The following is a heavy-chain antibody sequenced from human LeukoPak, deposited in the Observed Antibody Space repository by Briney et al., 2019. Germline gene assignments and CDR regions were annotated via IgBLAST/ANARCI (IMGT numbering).Heavy chain of an antibody. CDR1: GFTFSSYW. Sequence: GGSLRLSCAASGFTFSSYWMSWVRQAPGKGLERVANIKQDGSEKYYVDSVKGRFTVSRDNAKNSLYLQMNSLRAEDTAVCYCARDGDSYGLWYYDYMDVSGKGTTVTVSS. D-gene: IGHD5-18*01. J-gene: IGHJ6*03. CDR2: IKQDGSEK. CDR3: ARDGDSYGLWYYDYMDV. V-gene: IGHV3-7*01.